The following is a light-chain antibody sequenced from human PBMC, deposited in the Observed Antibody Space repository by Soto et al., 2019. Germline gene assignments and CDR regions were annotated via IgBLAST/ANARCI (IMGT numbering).Light chain of an antibody. CDR2: DVS. J-gene: IGLJ1*01. CDR1: SSDVVGYTY. CDR3: SSYTTSNTRQIV. V-gene: IGLV2-14*01. Sequence: QSVLTQPASVSGSPGQAITISCTGTSSDVVGYTYVSWYQQHPGKAPKFIIYDVSNRPSGVSNRFSGSKSGNTASLTISGLQAEDEADYYCSSYTTSNTRQIVFGTGTKLTVL.